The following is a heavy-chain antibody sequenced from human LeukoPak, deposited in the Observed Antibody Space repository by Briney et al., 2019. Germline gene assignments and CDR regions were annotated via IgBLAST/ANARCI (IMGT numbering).Heavy chain of an antibody. CDR1: GFTFSTYS. V-gene: IGHV3-21*01. Sequence: GGSLRLSCVASGFTFSTYSMNWVRQAPGKGLEWVSFISTSSNYIYYADSVKGRFTISRDNAKNSLYLQMNSLRAEDTAVYYCARGSNGVCCRYDYWGQGTLVTVSS. J-gene: IGHJ4*02. D-gene: IGHD2-8*01. CDR2: ISTSSNYI. CDR3: ARGSNGVCCRYDY.